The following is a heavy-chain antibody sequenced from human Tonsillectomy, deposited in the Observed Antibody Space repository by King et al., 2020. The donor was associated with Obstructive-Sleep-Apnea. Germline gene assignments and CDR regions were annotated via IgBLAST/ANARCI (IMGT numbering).Heavy chain of an antibody. V-gene: IGHV3-15*01. CDR2: IKSKIDVGTT. Sequence: QLVQSGGGLVKPGGSLRLSCEASGFTFSNAWMSWVRQAPGKGLDWVGLIKSKIDVGTTDNAAPVKGRFTISRDDSKNTVYLQMNRLKIDDTALYYCIRYPSGPAVAYYSDGMDVWGQGTTVTVSS. CDR1: GFTFSNAW. J-gene: IGHJ6*02. D-gene: IGHD6-19*01. CDR3: IRYPSGPAVAYYSDGMDV.